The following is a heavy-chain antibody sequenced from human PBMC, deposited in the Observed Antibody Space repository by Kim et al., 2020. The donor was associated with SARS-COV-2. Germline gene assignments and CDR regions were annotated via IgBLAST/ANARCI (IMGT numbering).Heavy chain of an antibody. CDR1: GFTFSSYG. D-gene: IGHD3-3*01. V-gene: IGHV3-33*05. CDR3: ARDLGVVMPPDAFA. J-gene: IGHJ3*02. CDR2: ISYDGSNK. Sequence: GGSLRLSCAASGFTFSSYGMHWVRQAPGKGLEWVAVISYDGSNKYYADSVKGRFTISRDNCKNTLYLQMNSLRAEDTAVYYCARDLGVVMPPDAFA.